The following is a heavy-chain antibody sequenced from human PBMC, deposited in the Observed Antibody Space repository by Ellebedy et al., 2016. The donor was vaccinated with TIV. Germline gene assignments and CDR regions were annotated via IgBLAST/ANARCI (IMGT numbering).Heavy chain of an antibody. CDR2: INKDGSST. J-gene: IGHJ4*02. CDR3: ARGPTHGGSYYDN. D-gene: IGHD1-26*01. V-gene: IGHV3-74*01. Sequence: GGSLRLSXAASGFTFSSYWMHWVRQAPGKGLVLVSRINKDGSSTNYADSVKGRFTISRDNALNTLYLQMNSLRAEDTAVYYCARGPTHGGSYYDNWGQGTLVTVSS. CDR1: GFTFSSYW.